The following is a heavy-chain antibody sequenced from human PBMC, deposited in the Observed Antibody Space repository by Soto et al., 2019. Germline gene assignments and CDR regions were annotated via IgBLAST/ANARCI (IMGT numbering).Heavy chain of an antibody. V-gene: IGHV1-18*01. J-gene: IGHJ5*02. CDR3: ARAPYCSGGSCYSSRLYNWFDP. CDR1: GYTFTSYG. Sequence: AASVKVSCKASGYTFTSYGISWVRQAPGQGLEWMGWISAYNGNTNYAQKLQGRVTMTTDTSTSTAYMELRSLRSDDTAVYYCARAPYCSGGSCYSSRLYNWFDPWGQGTLVPVSS. CDR2: ISAYNGNT. D-gene: IGHD2-15*01.